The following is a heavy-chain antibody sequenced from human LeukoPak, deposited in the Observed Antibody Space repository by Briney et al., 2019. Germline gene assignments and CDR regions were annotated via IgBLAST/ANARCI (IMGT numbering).Heavy chain of an antibody. D-gene: IGHD6-19*01. CDR2: IYYSGST. Sequence: SETLSLTCTASGGSIGSYYWSWIRQPPGKGLEWIGYIYYSGSTNYNPSLKSRVTISVDTSKNQFSLKLSSVTAADTAVYYCASRSGWLASNDAFDIWGQGTMVTVSS. CDR3: ASRSGWLASNDAFDI. J-gene: IGHJ3*02. V-gene: IGHV4-59*08. CDR1: GGSIGSYY.